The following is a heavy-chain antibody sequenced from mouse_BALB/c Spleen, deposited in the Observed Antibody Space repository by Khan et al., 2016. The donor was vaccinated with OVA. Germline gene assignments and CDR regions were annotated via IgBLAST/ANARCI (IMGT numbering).Heavy chain of an antibody. J-gene: IGHJ1*01. CDR2: IRLKSNIYAT. Sequence: EVKLEVSGGGLVQPGGSMILSCVASGFTFSNYWMNWVRQSPEKGFEWVAEIRLKSNIYATHYAESVRGRFTISRDDSRSSVYLQMNNLGAEDTGIYYCARGWDWYFDVWGAGTTVTVSS. CDR3: ARGWDWYFDV. D-gene: IGHD3-3*01. V-gene: IGHV6-6*02. CDR1: GFTFSNYW.